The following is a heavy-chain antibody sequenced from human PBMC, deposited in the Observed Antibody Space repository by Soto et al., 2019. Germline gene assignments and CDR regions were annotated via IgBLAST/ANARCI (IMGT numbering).Heavy chain of an antibody. CDR2: ISGNNDNS. Sequence: QVQLVQSGAEVKKAGASVKVSCKASGYTFNIYGITWVRQAPGQCLEWMGWISGNNDNSKYAQKFQGRVTMTTDTSTSTAYMELRSLRSDDTAVYFCARDGVRSKLAFKKDWFDPWGQGTLVTVSS. V-gene: IGHV1-18*01. CDR1: GYTFNIYG. CDR3: ARDGVRSKLAFKKDWFDP. J-gene: IGHJ5*02. D-gene: IGHD2-8*01.